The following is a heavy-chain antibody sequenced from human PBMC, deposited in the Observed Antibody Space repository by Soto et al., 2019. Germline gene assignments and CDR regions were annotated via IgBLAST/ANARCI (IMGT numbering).Heavy chain of an antibody. CDR3: ATSRGSQFEH. D-gene: IGHD6-13*01. CDR1: GYTFTGYY. Sequence: GASVKVSCKASGYTFTGYYMHWVRQAPGQGLEWLGGIIPMFGTANYAQRFQGRVTITADESTSTAYIEVEDTAIYYCATSRGSQFEHWGQGTLVTVSS. V-gene: IGHV1-69*13. J-gene: IGHJ4*02. CDR2: IIPMFGTA.